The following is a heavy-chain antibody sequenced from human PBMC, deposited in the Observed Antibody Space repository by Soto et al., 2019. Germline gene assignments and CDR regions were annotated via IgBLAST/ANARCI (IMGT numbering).Heavy chain of an antibody. V-gene: IGHV3-23*01. D-gene: IGHD2-2*01. CDR2: IDDSGAST. Sequence: PGESLKISCEASGFTFINYAMSWVRQAPGKGLEWVSGIDDSGASTYYADSMKGRFSISRDNSKNTLYLQMHGLRVEDTAVYYCAKDVHRSATMPCFDTWGQGTLVTVSS. CDR3: AKDVHRSATMPCFDT. J-gene: IGHJ5*02. CDR1: GFTFINYA.